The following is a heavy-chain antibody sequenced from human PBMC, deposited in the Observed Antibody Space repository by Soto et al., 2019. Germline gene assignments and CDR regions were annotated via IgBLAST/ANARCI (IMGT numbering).Heavy chain of an antibody. V-gene: IGHV4-30-4*01. CDR2: IYYSGST. Sequence: TLSLTCTVSGGSISSGDYYWSWIRQPPGKGLEWIGYIYYSGSTYYNPSLKSRVTISVDTSKNQFSLKLSSVTAADTAVYYCASQITMVRGVIIDYFDYWGQGTLVTVSS. CDR3: ASQITMVRGVIIDYFDY. D-gene: IGHD3-10*01. CDR1: GGSISSGDYY. J-gene: IGHJ4*02.